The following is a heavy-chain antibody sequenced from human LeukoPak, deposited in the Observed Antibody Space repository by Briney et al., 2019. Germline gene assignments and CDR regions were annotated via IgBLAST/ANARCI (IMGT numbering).Heavy chain of an antibody. D-gene: IGHD2-2*01. CDR1: GFAFDEHG. V-gene: IGHV3-20*04. J-gene: IGHJ4*02. CDR2: INWSGGST. Sequence: GGSLRLSCTAFGFAFDEHGMSWVRQVPGRGLEWVAGINWSGGSTGYADPLRGRFTISRDNAKNSLYLQIDRLRAGDTALYYCARAPITSPFYFDYWGQGTLVTVSS. CDR3: ARAPITSPFYFDY.